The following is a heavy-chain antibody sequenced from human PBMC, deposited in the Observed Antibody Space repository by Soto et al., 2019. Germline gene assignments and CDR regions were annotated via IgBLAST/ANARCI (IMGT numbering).Heavy chain of an antibody. V-gene: IGHV3-30*18. D-gene: IGHD5-18*01. CDR2: ISYDGSNK. Sequence: RHWWGAAEVKFSGYGMRWVSQAPGKGLEWVAVISYDGSNKYYADSVKGRFTISRDNSKNTLYPQMNSLRAEDTAVYYCANGPGIQLWAYWGQGTLVTVSS. J-gene: IGHJ4*02. CDR3: ANGPGIQLWAY. CDR1: EVKFSGYG.